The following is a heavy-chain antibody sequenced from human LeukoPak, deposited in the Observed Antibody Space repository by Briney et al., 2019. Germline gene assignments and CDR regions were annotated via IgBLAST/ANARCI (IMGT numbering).Heavy chain of an antibody. D-gene: IGHD4-17*01. CDR1: GDSISSSNSY. Sequence: PSETLSLTCSVSGDSISSSNSYWGWIRQPPGKGLEWIGSIYYSGSTYYNPSLKSRVTISVDTSKNQFSLKLSSVTAADTAVYYCARTKAFYGDYAFDIWGQGTMVTVSS. V-gene: IGHV4-39*07. CDR2: IYYSGST. CDR3: ARTKAFYGDYAFDI. J-gene: IGHJ3*02.